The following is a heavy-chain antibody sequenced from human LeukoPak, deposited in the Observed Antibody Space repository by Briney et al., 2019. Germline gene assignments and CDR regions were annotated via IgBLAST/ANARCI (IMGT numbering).Heavy chain of an antibody. V-gene: IGHV3-9*03. CDR3: AKEYYDSSGYLGHEFDI. D-gene: IGHD3-22*01. J-gene: IGHJ3*02. CDR1: GFTFSSYA. CDR2: ISWNSGSI. Sequence: QTGGSLRLSCAASGFTFSSYAMSWVRQAPGKGLEWVSAISWNSGSIGYADSVKGRFTISRDNAKNSLYLQMNSLRAEDMALYYCAKEYYDSSGYLGHEFDIWGQGTMVTVSS.